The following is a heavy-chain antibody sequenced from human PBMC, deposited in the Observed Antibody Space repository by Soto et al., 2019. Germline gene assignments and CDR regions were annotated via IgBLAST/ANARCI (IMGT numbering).Heavy chain of an antibody. CDR1: GFTFHGST. Sequence: GGSLRLSCVGSGFTFHGSTMHWVRQASGKGLEWIGLISIKPNNFATVYAASVTGRFTISRDNSKNTLYLQMNSLRAEDTAVYYCARVIEAYSNYGMDVWGQGTTVTVSS. V-gene: IGHV3-73*01. J-gene: IGHJ6*02. CDR3: ARVIEAYSNYGMDV. D-gene: IGHD3-16*02. CDR2: ISIKPNNFAT.